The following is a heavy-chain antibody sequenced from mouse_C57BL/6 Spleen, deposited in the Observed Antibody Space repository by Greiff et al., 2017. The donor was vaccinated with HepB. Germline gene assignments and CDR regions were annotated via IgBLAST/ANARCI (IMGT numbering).Heavy chain of an antibody. CDR3: ARMITTGNYYAMDY. CDR1: GFSLTSYG. J-gene: IGHJ4*01. V-gene: IGHV2-2*01. CDR2: IWSGGST. Sequence: QVQLKESGPGLVQPSQSLSITCTVSGFSLTSYGVHWVRQSPGKGLEWLGVIWSGGSTDYNAAFISRLSISKDNSKSQVFFKMNSLQADDTAIYYCARMITTGNYYAMDYWGQGTSVTVSS. D-gene: IGHD2-4*01.